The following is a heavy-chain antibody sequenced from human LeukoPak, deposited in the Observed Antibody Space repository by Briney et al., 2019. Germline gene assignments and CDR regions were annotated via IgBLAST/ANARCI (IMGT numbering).Heavy chain of an antibody. V-gene: IGHV3-23*01. CDR1: GFIFSGHG. D-gene: IGHD3-10*01. J-gene: IGHJ4*02. CDR3: AKARGFAEFDY. Sequence: GGSLRLSCAASGFIFSGHGMRWVRQAPGKVPEWVSAISGSGDTTYYADSVKGRFTISRDNSKNTLYLQMNSLRAEDTALYFCAKARGFAEFDYRGQGTLVTVSS. CDR2: ISGSGDTT.